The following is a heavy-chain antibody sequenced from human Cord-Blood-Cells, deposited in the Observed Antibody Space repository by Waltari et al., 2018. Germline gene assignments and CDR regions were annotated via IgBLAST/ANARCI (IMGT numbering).Heavy chain of an antibody. CDR1: GFTFSSYG. CDR2: IWYDGSNK. CDR3: ARDPQTGARGGASFDY. Sequence: QVQLVESGGGVVQPGRSLRLSCAASGFTFSSYGMHWVRQAPGKGLEWVGVIWYDGSNKYYADSVKGRFTISRDNSKNTLYLQMNSLRAEDTAVYYCARDPQTGARGGASFDYWGQGTLVTVSS. D-gene: IGHD7-27*01. J-gene: IGHJ4*02. V-gene: IGHV3-33*01.